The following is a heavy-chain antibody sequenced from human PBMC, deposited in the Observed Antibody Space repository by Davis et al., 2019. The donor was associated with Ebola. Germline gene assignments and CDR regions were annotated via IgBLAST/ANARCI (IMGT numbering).Heavy chain of an antibody. V-gene: IGHV3-30*18. CDR1: GFTFSSYG. J-gene: IGHJ4*02. CDR2: ISYDGSNK. Sequence: PGGSLRLSCAASGFTFSSYGMHWVRQAPGKGLEWVAVISYDGSNKYYADSVKGRFTISRDNSKNTLYLQMNSLRAEDTAVYYCAKEGSSDIAAAVLAYWGQGTLVTVSS. D-gene: IGHD6-13*01. CDR3: AKEGSSDIAAAVLAY.